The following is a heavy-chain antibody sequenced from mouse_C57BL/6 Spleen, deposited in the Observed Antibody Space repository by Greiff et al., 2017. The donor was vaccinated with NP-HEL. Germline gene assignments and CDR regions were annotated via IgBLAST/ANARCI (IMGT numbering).Heavy chain of an antibody. D-gene: IGHD2-4*01. CDR2: ISYDGSN. CDR1: GYSITSGYY. Sequence: DVKLVESGPGLVKPSQSLSLTCSVTGYSITSGYYWNWIRQFPGNKLEWMGYISYDGSNNYNPSLKNRISIPRDTSKNQFFLKLNSWTTEDTATYYCARDHYDYDGYYAMDYWGQGTSVTVSS. J-gene: IGHJ4*01. CDR3: ARDHYDYDGYYAMDY. V-gene: IGHV3-6*01.